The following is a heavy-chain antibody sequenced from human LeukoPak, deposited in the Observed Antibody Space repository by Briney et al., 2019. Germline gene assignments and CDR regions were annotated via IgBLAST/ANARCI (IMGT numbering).Heavy chain of an antibody. J-gene: IGHJ3*02. D-gene: IGHD3-10*01. CDR1: GFTFRSYE. CDR2: ISSSGSTI. CDR3: ARSEITMVRGGALDI. V-gene: IGHV3-48*03. Sequence: QPGGSLRLSCAASGFTFRSYEMNWVRRAPGKGLEWVSYISSSGSTIYYADSVKGRFTISRDNAKNSLFLQMNSLRAEDTAVYYCARSEITMVRGGALDIWGQGTMVTVSS.